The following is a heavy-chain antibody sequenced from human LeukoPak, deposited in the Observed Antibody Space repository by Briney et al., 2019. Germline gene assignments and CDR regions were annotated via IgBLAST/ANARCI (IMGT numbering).Heavy chain of an antibody. D-gene: IGHD6-19*01. J-gene: IGHJ5*01. CDR1: GFAFSFYA. Sequence: GGSLRLSCAASGFAFSFYAMSWLRQPPGKGLEWVSTINANSGTTSYAASVRGRFTISRDNSKNTLYLQVNTLRANDTATYYCAKPISGGLAVTADWFHPWGQGTLVVVSS. CDR3: AKPISGGLAVTADWFHP. V-gene: IGHV3-23*01. CDR2: INANSGTT.